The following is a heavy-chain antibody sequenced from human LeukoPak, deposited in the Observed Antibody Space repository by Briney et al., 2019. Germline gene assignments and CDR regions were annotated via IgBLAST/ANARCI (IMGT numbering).Heavy chain of an antibody. CDR1: GFTFSSYA. D-gene: IGHD3-22*01. CDR3: AKDAGGYYDSSGYFLGAFDI. J-gene: IGHJ3*02. V-gene: IGHV3-23*01. CDR2: ISGSGGST. Sequence: PGGSLRLSCAASGFTFSSYAMSWVRQAPGQGLEWVSAISGSGGSTYYADSAKGRFTISRDNSKNTLYLQMNSLRAEDTAVYYCAKDAGGYYDSSGYFLGAFDIWGQGTMVTVSS.